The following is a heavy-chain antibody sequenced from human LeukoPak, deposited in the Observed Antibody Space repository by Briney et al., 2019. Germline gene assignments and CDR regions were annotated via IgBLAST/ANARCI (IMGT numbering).Heavy chain of an antibody. J-gene: IGHJ3*02. Sequence: PSETLSLTCTVSGGSISSYYWSWIRQLAGKGLEWIGRVYTSGSTNYNPSLKSRVTMSVDTSKNQFSLKLSSVTAADTAVYYCARDMGLIYSSRGAFDIWGQGTMVTVSS. CDR3: ARDMGLIYSSRGAFDI. V-gene: IGHV4-4*07. CDR2: VYTSGST. CDR1: GGSISSYY. D-gene: IGHD6-13*01.